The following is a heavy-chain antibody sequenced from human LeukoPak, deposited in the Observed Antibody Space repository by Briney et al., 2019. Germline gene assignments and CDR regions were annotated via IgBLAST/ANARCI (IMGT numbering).Heavy chain of an antibody. CDR3: ASRIVGTPDYFDY. Sequence: GGSLRLSCAASGFTFSTYWMSWVRQAPGKGLEWVANIQQDGNEKYYVDSVKGRFTISRDNAKNSLYLQMNSLRVEDTAVYYCASRIVGTPDYFDYWGQGTLVTVSS. J-gene: IGHJ4*02. D-gene: IGHD1-26*01. V-gene: IGHV3-7*01. CDR2: IQQDGNEK. CDR1: GFTFSTYW.